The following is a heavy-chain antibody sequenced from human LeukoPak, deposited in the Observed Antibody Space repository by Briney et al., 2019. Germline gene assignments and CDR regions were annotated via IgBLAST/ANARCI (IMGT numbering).Heavy chain of an antibody. D-gene: IGHD3-22*01. J-gene: IGHJ3*02. CDR2: INPSGGST. CDR3: ARALARSGYFSPDAFDI. Sequence: ASVKVSYKASGYTFTSYYMHWVRQAPGQGLEWMGIINPSGGSTSYAQKFQGRVTMTRDTSTSTVYMELSSLRSEDTAVYYCARALARSGYFSPDAFDIWGQGTMVTVSS. V-gene: IGHV1-46*01. CDR1: GYTFTSYY.